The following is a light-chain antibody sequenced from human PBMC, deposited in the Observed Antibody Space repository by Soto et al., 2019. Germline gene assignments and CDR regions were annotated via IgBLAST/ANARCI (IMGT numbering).Light chain of an antibody. J-gene: IGKJ1*01. CDR3: QQYNNCPPA. CDR1: QSVSGN. Sequence: EIVMTQSPATLSVSPGERATLSCRTSQSVSGNLAWYQQKPGQAPRLLIYGASTRATGIPARFSGGGSGTEFTLTISSLQPEDFEVYYCQQYNNCPPAFGQGTKVEIK. CDR2: GAS. V-gene: IGKV3-15*01.